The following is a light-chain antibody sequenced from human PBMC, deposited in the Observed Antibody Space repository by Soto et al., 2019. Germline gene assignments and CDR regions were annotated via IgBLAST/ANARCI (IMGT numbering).Light chain of an antibody. Sequence: EVVLTLSPATLSLSPGKSATLVCRASQSISTYLAWYQQKPGQAPRLLIYDASYRATGIPARFSGSGYGTDFNLTISSLETEDFAVYYCQQRSSCPLTFGGGTKVDIK. CDR2: DAS. J-gene: IGKJ4*01. V-gene: IGKV3-11*01. CDR3: QQRSSCPLT. CDR1: QSISTY.